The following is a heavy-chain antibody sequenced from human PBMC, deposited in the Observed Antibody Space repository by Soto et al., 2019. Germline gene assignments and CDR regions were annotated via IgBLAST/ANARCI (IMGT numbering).Heavy chain of an antibody. CDR3: AKYYDFWSGRYYMDV. Sequence: AGGSLRLSCAASGFTFSSYGMSWVRQAPGKGLEWVSAISGSGGSTYYADSVKGRFTISRDNSKNTLYLQMNSLRAEDTAVYYCAKYYDFWSGRYYMDVWGKGTTVTVSS. J-gene: IGHJ6*03. D-gene: IGHD3-3*01. V-gene: IGHV3-23*01. CDR1: GFTFSSYG. CDR2: ISGSGGST.